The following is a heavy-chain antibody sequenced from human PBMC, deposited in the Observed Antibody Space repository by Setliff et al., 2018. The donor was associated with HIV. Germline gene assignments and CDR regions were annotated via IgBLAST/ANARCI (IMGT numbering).Heavy chain of an antibody. D-gene: IGHD2-2*01. CDR1: GYRFTNYW. CDR2: IYPGDSDT. V-gene: IGHV5-51*01. Sequence: GESLKISCKGSGYRFTNYWIAWVRQMPGKGLEWMGIIYPGDSDTRYSPSFQGQVTISADKSISTAYLQWNSLKASDTAIYYCARASDPSNRMPPTNYYYYMDVWGKGTTVTVSS. J-gene: IGHJ6*03. CDR3: ARASDPSNRMPPTNYYYYMDV.